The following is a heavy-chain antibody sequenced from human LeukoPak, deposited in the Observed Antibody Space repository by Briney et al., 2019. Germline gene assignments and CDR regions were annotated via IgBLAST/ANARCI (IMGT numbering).Heavy chain of an antibody. V-gene: IGHV3-48*03. D-gene: IGHD1-14*01. CDR3: ARDGPGHSFDY. J-gene: IGHJ4*02. CDR1: GFTFSGYE. Sequence: PGGSLRLSCAASGFTFSGYEMNWVRQAPGKGLEWVSCISTSGSTIYYADSVKGRFTISRDNARNSLYLQMNSLRAEDTAIYYCARDGPGHSFDYWGQGTLVTVSS. CDR2: ISTSGSTI.